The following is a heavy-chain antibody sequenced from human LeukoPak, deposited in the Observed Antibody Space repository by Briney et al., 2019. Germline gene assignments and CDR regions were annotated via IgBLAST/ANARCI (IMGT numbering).Heavy chain of an antibody. J-gene: IGHJ3*02. CDR3: ARVGYDSSGDAFDI. V-gene: IGHV1-18*01. Sequence: GASVKVSCKASGYTFTSYGISWVRQAPGQGLEWMGWISAYNGNTNYAQKLQGRVTMTTDTSTSTAYMELSSLRSEDTAVYHCARVGYDSSGDAFDIWGQGTMVTVSS. CDR2: ISAYNGNT. D-gene: IGHD3-22*01. CDR1: GYTFTSYG.